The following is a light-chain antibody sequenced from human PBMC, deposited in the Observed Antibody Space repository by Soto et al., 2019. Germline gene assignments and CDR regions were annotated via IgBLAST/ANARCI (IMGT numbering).Light chain of an antibody. V-gene: IGLV1-51*02. CDR1: SSNIGNNY. J-gene: IGLJ3*02. CDR2: ENN. Sequence: QSVLTQPPSVSVAPGQKVTISCSGSSSNIGNNYVSWYQQLPGTAPKLLIYENNKRPSGIPDRFSGSKSGTSATLGITGLQTRDEADYYCGTWDSSLSAGGVFGGGTKLTVL. CDR3: GTWDSSLSAGGV.